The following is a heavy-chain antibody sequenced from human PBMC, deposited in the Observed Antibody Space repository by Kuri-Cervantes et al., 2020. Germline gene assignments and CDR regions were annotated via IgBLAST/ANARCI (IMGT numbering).Heavy chain of an antibody. D-gene: IGHD3-10*01. CDR3: ARQTLPTGTQHFDS. V-gene: IGHV4-38-2*01. CDR2: RYHSGIA. CDR1: GSSMTHAFY. Sequence: ESLKISCDVSGSSMTHAFYWAWIRQSPGKGLEWIGSRYHSGIAFYNPSLKSRVIISVDTSKSQFSLNLTSVTGADTAFYYCARQTLPTGTQHFDSWGQGTLVTVSS. J-gene: IGHJ4*02.